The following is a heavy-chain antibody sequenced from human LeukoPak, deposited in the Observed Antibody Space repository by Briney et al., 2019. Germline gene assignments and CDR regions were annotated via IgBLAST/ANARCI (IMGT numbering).Heavy chain of an antibody. J-gene: IGHJ4*02. CDR1: GFTFDDYA. CDR2: ISGSGDST. Sequence: GRSLRLSCAASGFTFDDYAMHWVRQAPGKGLEWVSGISGSGDSTYYADSVKGRFTISRDNSKSTLYLLMNSLRAEDTAVYYCAKLTKKGIAVAGTPGSDYWGQGTLVTVSS. D-gene: IGHD6-19*01. V-gene: IGHV3-23*01. CDR3: AKLTKKGIAVAGTPGSDY.